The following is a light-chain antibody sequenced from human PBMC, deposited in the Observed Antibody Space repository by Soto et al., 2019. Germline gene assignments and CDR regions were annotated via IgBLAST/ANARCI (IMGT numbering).Light chain of an antibody. V-gene: IGKV3-20*01. J-gene: IGKJ1*01. CDR2: GAS. CDR3: HQFGSSART. CDR1: QSVSSTD. Sequence: EIVLTQSPGTLSLSPGERATLSCRASQSVSSTDLVWYQQKPGQAPRLLIYGASSRATGIPARFSGSGSGTDFTLTISRLEPEDFAVYYCHQFGSSARTFGQGTEVEV.